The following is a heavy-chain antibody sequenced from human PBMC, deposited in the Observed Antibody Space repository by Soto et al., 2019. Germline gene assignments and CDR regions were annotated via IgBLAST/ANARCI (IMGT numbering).Heavy chain of an antibody. J-gene: IGHJ3*02. Sequence: GESLKISCKGSGYSFTSYWIGWVRQIPWKGVEWMGIIYPGESDTRYSPSFQGQVTISADKSISTAYLQWSSLKASDTAMYYCARGDYYGSSGYDDAFDIWGPGTMVTASS. CDR3: ARGDYYGSSGYDDAFDI. CDR2: IYPGESDT. V-gene: IGHV5-51*01. D-gene: IGHD3-22*01. CDR1: GYSFTSYW.